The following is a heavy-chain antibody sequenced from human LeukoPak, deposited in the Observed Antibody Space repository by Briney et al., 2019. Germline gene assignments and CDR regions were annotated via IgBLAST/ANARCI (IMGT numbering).Heavy chain of an antibody. CDR1: GFTFSSYA. V-gene: IGHV3-30*01. CDR2: ISYDGSNK. J-gene: IGHJ4*02. Sequence: GGSLRLSCAASGFTFSSYAMHWVRQAPGKGLEWVAVISYDGSNKYYADSVKGRFTISRDNSKNTLYLQMNSLRSDDTAVYYCARAAFGGDYNDYWGQGTLVTVSS. CDR3: ARAAFGGDYNDY. D-gene: IGHD3-3*01.